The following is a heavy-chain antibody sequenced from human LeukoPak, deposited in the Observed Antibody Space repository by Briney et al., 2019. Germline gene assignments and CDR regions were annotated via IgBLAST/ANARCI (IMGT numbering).Heavy chain of an antibody. D-gene: IGHD3-10*01. J-gene: IGHJ6*02. Sequence: PGGSLRLSCAASGFTFSSYSMNWVRQAPGKGLEWVSYISSSSSTIYYADSVKGRFTISRDNAKNSLYLQMNSLRDEDTAVYYCARDAHFRGGYYYGMDVWGQGTTVTVSS. CDR1: GFTFSSYS. V-gene: IGHV3-48*02. CDR3: ARDAHFRGGYYYGMDV. CDR2: ISSSSSTI.